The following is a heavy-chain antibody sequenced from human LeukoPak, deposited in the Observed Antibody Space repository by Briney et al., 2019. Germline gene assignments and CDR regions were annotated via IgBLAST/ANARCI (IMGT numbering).Heavy chain of an antibody. V-gene: IGHV4-59*01. J-gene: IGHJ6*02. CDR2: TYDSGST. D-gene: IGHD1-1*01. Sequence: SETLSLTCTVSGGSISSYYWSWIRQPPGKGLEWIEYTYDSGSTNYNPSLKSRVTISVDTSKNQFSLKLSSVTAADTAVYYCARVGGTNYYYYGMDVWGQGTTVTVSS. CDR3: ARVGGTNYYYYGMDV. CDR1: GGSISSYY.